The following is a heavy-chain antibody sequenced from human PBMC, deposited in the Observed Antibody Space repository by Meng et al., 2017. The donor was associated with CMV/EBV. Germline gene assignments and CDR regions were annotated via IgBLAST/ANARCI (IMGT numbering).Heavy chain of an antibody. V-gene: IGHV3-23*01. CDR1: GFTFSSYA. Sequence: ETLSLTCAASGFTFSSYAMSWVRQAPGKGLEWVSAISGSGGSTDYAASVKGRFTIPRDNSKNTLYLQMNSLRAEATAVYSCAKDPYCSSTSCYIFWGQGTLVTVSS. CDR2: ISGSGGST. D-gene: IGHD2-2*02. CDR3: AKDPYCSSTSCYIF. J-gene: IGHJ4*02.